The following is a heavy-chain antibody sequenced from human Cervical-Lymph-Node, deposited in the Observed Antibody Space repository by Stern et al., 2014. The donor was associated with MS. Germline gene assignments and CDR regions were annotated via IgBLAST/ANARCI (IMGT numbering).Heavy chain of an antibody. D-gene: IGHD2-15*01. J-gene: IGHJ6*02. V-gene: IGHV1-46*02. CDR1: EYTHNNYL. Sequence: EQLEESGSEVKKPGASVKVSCKASEYTHNNYLIHWVRQAPGQRPDWMGVINPSGATNYAQKVQDRVTMTTDASTSTFYMELSRLRSEDTAVYYCAVRYCSGGRCYSVPDVWGQGTTVIVSS. CDR3: AVRYCSGGRCYSVPDV. CDR2: INPSGAT.